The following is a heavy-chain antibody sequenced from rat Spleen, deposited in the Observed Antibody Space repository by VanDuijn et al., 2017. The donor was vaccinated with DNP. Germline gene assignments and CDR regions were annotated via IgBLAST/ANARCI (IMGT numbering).Heavy chain of an antibody. J-gene: IGHJ2*01. Sequence: EVQLQESGPGLVKPSQSLSLTCSVTGFSITNNYWAWIRRFPGNKLEWMGYISYSGYTNYNPSLRGRVSITRDTSKNQFFLQLNSIIAEDTATYYCARWTTGFDYWGQGVMVTVSS. CDR3: ARWTTGFDY. V-gene: IGHV3-1*01. CDR1: GFSITNNY. CDR2: ISYSGYT. D-gene: IGHD1-4*01.